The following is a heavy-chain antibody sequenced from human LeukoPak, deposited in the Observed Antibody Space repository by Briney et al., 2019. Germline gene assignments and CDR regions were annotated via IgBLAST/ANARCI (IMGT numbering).Heavy chain of an antibody. CDR2: IYHSGST. D-gene: IGHD6-19*01. V-gene: IGHV4-59*12. CDR3: ARDRYSSGWYISWFDP. CDR1: GGSISSYY. Sequence: SETLSLTCTVSGGSISSYYWSWIRQPPGKGLEWIGYIYHSGSTDYNPSLKSRVTISVDTSKNQFSLKLSSVTAADTAVYYCARDRYSSGWYISWFDPWGQGTLVTVSS. J-gene: IGHJ5*02.